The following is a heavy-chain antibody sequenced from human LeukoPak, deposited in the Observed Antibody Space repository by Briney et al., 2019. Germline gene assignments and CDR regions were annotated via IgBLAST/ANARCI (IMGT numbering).Heavy chain of an antibody. Sequence: SVKVSRKASGGTFSSYAISWVRQAPGQGLEWMGGIIPIFGTANYAQKFQGRVTITTDESTSTAYMELSSLRSEDTAVYYCARTNDFWSGYSSHDYWGQGTLVTVSS. D-gene: IGHD3-3*01. CDR3: ARTNDFWSGYSSHDY. V-gene: IGHV1-69*05. J-gene: IGHJ4*02. CDR2: IIPIFGTA. CDR1: GGTFSSYA.